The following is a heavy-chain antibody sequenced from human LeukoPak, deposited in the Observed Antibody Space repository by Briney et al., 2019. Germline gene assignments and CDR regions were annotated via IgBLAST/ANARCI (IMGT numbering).Heavy chain of an antibody. J-gene: IGHJ4*02. Sequence: SETLSLTCAVSGGSISSSNWWNWVRQPPGKGLEWIGEIYHSGSTNYNPSLKSRVTISVDKSKNQFSLKLSSVTAADTAVYYCARVSGQQLVRRFDYWGQGTLVTDSS. V-gene: IGHV4-4*02. D-gene: IGHD6-13*01. CDR2: IYHSGST. CDR1: GGSISSSNW. CDR3: ARVSGQQLVRRFDY.